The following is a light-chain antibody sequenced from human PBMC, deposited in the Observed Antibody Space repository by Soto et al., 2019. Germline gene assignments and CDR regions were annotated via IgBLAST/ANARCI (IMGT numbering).Light chain of an antibody. CDR3: SSYAGSSNV. Sequence: QSVLTQPPSASGSPGQSVPISCTGTSSDVGGYNYFSWYQQHPGKAPKLMIYKVNKRPSGVPDRFSGSKSGNTASLTVSGLQAEDEADYYCSSYAGSSNVFGTGTKLTVL. CDR2: KVN. CDR1: SSDVGGYNY. J-gene: IGLJ1*01. V-gene: IGLV2-8*01.